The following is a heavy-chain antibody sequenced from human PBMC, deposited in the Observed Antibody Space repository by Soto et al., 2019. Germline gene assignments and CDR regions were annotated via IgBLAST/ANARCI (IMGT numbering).Heavy chain of an antibody. CDR3: ARAPDTAMVTPFDY. J-gene: IGHJ4*02. CDR1: GGSISSGGYY. CDR2: IYYSGST. D-gene: IGHD5-18*01. V-gene: IGHV4-31*03. Sequence: SETLYLTCTVSGGSISSGGYYWSWIRQHPGKGLEWIGYIYYSGSTYYKPSLKSRVTISVDTSKNQFSLKLSSVTAADTAVYYCARAPDTAMVTPFDYWGQGTLVTVSS.